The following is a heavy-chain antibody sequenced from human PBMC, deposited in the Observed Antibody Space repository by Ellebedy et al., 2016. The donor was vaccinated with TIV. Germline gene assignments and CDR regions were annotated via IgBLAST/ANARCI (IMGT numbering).Heavy chain of an antibody. CDR2: IYSGGKT. CDR3: ARENWTNDY. Sequence: PGGPLRLSCAASGFTVSSNYMRWVRQAPGKGLEWVSIIYSGGKTYHADSVKGRFNISRDISKNTLYLQMNSLRAEDTAVYYCARENWTNDYWGQGTLVTVTS. D-gene: IGHD3/OR15-3a*01. V-gene: IGHV3-66*01. J-gene: IGHJ4*02. CDR1: GFTVSSNY.